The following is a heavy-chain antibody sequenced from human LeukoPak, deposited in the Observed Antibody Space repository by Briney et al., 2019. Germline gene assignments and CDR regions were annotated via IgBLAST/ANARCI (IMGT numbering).Heavy chain of an antibody. CDR1: GGSISSSSYY. CDR2: IYYSGST. V-gene: IGHV4-39*01. J-gene: IGHJ3*02. Sequence: SETLSLTCTVSGGSISSSSYYWGWIRQPPGKGLEWIGSIYYSGSTCYNPSLKSRVTISVDTSKNQFSLKLSSVTAADTAVYYCARRRGVAVDAFDIWGQGTMVTVSS. CDR3: ARRRGVAVDAFDI. D-gene: IGHD6-19*01.